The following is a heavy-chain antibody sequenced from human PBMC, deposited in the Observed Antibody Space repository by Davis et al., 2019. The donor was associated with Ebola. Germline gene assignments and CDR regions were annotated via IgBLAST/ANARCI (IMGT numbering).Heavy chain of an antibody. CDR2: INHSGST. J-gene: IGHJ4*02. D-gene: IGHD5-24*01. V-gene: IGHV4-34*01. CDR1: GGSFRGYY. Sequence: SQTLSLTCAVYGGSFRGYYWSWLRPPPGKGLEWIGEINHSGSTNYNPSLKSRVTISVDTSKNQFSLKLSSVTAADTAVYYCARGRMLWDGYDYWGQGTLVTVSS. CDR3: ARGRMLWDGYDY.